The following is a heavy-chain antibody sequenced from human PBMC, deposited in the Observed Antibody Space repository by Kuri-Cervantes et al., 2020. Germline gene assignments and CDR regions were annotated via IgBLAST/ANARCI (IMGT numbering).Heavy chain of an antibody. J-gene: IGHJ6*03. CDR2: INHSGNT. CDR3: ARGPHYYGSGNFYFYYYMDV. CDR1: GGSFSGYY. Sequence: SETLSLTCAVYGGSFSGYYWNWVRQPPGKGLEWIGEINHSGNTNYNPSLKSRVTMSVDTSKKQFSLKLSSVIAADTAVYYCARGPHYYGSGNFYFYYYMDVWGKGTTVTVSS. D-gene: IGHD3-10*01. V-gene: IGHV4-34*01.